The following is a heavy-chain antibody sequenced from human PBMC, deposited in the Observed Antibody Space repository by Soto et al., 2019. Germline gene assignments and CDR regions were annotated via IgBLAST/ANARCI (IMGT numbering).Heavy chain of an antibody. Sequence: ASVKVSCKASGYTFTGYYMHWVRQAPGQGLEWMGWINPNSGGTNYAQKFQGRVTMTRDTSISTAYMELSRLRSDDTAVYYCARGDVVVVAATVSPPLPSDYWGQGTLVTVSS. D-gene: IGHD2-15*01. V-gene: IGHV1-2*02. CDR1: GYTFTGYY. CDR3: ARGDVVVVAATVSPPLPSDY. CDR2: INPNSGGT. J-gene: IGHJ4*02.